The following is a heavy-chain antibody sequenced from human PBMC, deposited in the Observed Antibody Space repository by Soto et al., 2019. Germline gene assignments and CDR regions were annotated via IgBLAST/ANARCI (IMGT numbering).Heavy chain of an antibody. CDR2: IYYSGST. D-gene: IGHD3-22*01. Sequence: PSETLSLTCSVSGGSISSGYYYWSWIRQHPGKGLEWIGYIYYSGSTYYNPSLKSRVTISVDTSKNQFSLKLSSVTAADTAVYYCARVSGVYDSSGYYQEYYYYGMDVWGQGTTVTV. CDR3: ARVSGVYDSSGYYQEYYYYGMDV. J-gene: IGHJ6*02. CDR1: GGSISSGYYY. V-gene: IGHV4-31*03.